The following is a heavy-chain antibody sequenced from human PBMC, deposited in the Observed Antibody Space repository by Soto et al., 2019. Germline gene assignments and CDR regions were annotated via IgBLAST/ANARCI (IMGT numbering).Heavy chain of an antibody. CDR3: ARADYYYDSRPLEYNWFDP. V-gene: IGHV1-69*13. CDR1: GGTFSSYA. Sequence: SVKVSCKASGGTFSSYAISWVRQAPGQGLEWMGGIIPIFGTANYAQKFQGRVTITADESTSTAYMELSSLRSEDTAVYYCARADYYYDSRPLEYNWFDPWGQGTLVTVSS. CDR2: IIPIFGTA. J-gene: IGHJ5*02. D-gene: IGHD3-22*01.